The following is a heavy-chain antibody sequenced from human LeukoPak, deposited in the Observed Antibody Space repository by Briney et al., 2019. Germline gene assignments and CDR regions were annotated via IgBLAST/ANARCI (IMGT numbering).Heavy chain of an antibody. CDR2: ISTKNGNT. CDR1: GYTFSTYG. CDR3: ARGGYCGGDCYSALDY. Sequence: GASVKVSCKASGYTFSTYGITWVRQAPGQGLEWMGWISTKNGNTNYAQKLQGRVTMTTDTSTNTAYMELRSLRSDDTAVYYCARGGYCGGDCYSALDYWGQGSLVTVSS. D-gene: IGHD2-21*01. V-gene: IGHV1-18*01. J-gene: IGHJ4*02.